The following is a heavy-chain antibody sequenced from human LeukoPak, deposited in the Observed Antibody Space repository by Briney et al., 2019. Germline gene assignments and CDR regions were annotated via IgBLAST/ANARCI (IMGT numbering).Heavy chain of an antibody. D-gene: IGHD4-23*01. V-gene: IGHV3-74*01. CDR2: IASDGSST. Sequence: GGSLRLSCAASGFTFGSYAMNWVRQAPGKGLVWVSRIASDGSSTTYADSVKGRFSISRDNAKNTLYLQMNSLRVEDTAVYYCARGRPHGNDYWGQGTLVTVSS. CDR3: ARGRPHGNDY. CDR1: GFTFGSYA. J-gene: IGHJ4*02.